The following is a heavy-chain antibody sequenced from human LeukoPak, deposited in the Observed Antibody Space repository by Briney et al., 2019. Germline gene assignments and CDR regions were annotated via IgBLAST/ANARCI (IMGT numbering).Heavy chain of an antibody. V-gene: IGHV3-74*01. J-gene: IGHJ6*02. CDR2: IDPDGSTT. CDR3: TRVQAGRSGLMDV. D-gene: IGHD2-8*02. Sequence: GGSLRLSCEVSGLTFSRYSMSWVRQVPGKGLEWVSRIDPDGSTTNYAESVKGRFTTSRDNAKNTVYLQMNSLRAEDTALYYCTRVQAGRSGLMDVWGRGTTVTVSS. CDR1: GLTFSRYS.